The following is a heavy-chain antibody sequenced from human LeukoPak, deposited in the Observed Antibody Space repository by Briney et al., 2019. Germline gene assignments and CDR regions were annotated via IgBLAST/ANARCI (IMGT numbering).Heavy chain of an antibody. Sequence: PSETLSLTCAVYGGSFSGYYWSWIRQPPGKGLEWIGEINHSGSTNYNPSLKSRVTISVDTSKNQFSLKLSSVTAADTAVYYCARRSDDSSGYYYFYFDYWGQGTLVTVSS. CDR1: GGSFSGYY. CDR2: INHSGST. D-gene: IGHD3-22*01. J-gene: IGHJ4*02. CDR3: ARRSDDSSGYYYFYFDY. V-gene: IGHV4-34*01.